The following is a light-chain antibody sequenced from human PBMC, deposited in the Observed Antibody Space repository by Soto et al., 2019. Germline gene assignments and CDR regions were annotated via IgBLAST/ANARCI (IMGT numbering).Light chain of an antibody. V-gene: IGKV3-20*01. CDR1: QSISSNY. CDR3: QQYGTSPWT. CDR2: IAS. Sequence: EIVLTQSPGTLSLFAGERATLSCRATQSISSNYLAWYQQKPGQAPRLLIYIASRRATGIPDRFSGSGSGTDFTLTISRLETEDSAVYYCQQYGTSPWTFGQGTKVEIK. J-gene: IGKJ1*01.